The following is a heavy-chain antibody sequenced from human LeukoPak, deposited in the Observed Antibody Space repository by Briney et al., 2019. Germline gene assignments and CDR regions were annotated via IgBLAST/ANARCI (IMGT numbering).Heavy chain of an antibody. D-gene: IGHD1-1*01. J-gene: IGHJ4*02. Sequence: GGSLRLSCAASGFIFSNHGMHWVRQAPGKGLEWVSSISSSSSYIYYADSVKGRFTISRDNAKNSLYLQMNSLRAEDTAVYYCASGNPDFDYWGQGTLVTVSS. V-gene: IGHV3-21*01. CDR2: ISSSSSYI. CDR3: ASGNPDFDY. CDR1: GFIFSNHG.